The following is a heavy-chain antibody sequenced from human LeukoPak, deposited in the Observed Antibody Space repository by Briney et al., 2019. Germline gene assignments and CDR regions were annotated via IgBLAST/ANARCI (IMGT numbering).Heavy chain of an antibody. J-gene: IGHJ4*02. CDR1: GGSISSYY. Sequence: KPSETLSLTCTVSGGSISSYYWSWIRQPPGKGLEWIGYTYYSGSTNYNPSLKSRVTISVDTSKNQFSLKLSSVTAADTAVYYCARVGNNWNPYYFDYWGQGTLVTVSS. CDR3: ARVGNNWNPYYFDY. CDR2: TYYSGST. V-gene: IGHV4-59*01. D-gene: IGHD1-20*01.